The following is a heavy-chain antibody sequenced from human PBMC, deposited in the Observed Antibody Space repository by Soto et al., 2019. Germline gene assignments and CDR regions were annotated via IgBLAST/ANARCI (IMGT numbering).Heavy chain of an antibody. V-gene: IGHV1-8*02. CDR2: INAKSGNT. CDR1: GYTITAHL. Sequence: ASVKVSCKASGYTITAHLLHWVRQAPGQGLEWMGWINAKSGNTGYAQKFQGRVTMTRNTSISTAYMELSSLRSEDTAVYYCARSWNYVLYYYGMDVWGQGTTVTVSS. D-gene: IGHD1-7*01. CDR3: ARSWNYVLYYYGMDV. J-gene: IGHJ6*02.